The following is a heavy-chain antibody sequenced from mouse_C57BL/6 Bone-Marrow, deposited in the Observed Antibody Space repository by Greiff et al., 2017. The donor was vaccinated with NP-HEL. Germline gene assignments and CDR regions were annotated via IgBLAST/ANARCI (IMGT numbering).Heavy chain of an antibody. CDR3: ARYRDYFNWYFDV. D-gene: IGHD2-13*01. Sequence: EVQLQESGGGLVQPGGSLSLSCAASGFTFTDYYMSWVRQPPGKALEWLGFIRNKANGYTTEYSASVKGRFTISRDNSQSILYLQMKALRAVDSATYYCARYRDYFNWYFDVWGTGTTVTVSS. J-gene: IGHJ1*03. CDR2: IRNKANGYTT. V-gene: IGHV7-3*01. CDR1: GFTFTDYY.